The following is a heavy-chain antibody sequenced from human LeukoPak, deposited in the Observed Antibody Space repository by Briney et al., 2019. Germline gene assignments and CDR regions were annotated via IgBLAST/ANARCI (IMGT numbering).Heavy chain of an antibody. V-gene: IGHV3-30*02. Sequence: GGSLRLSCAASGFTFSDYYMSWIRQAPGKGLEWVAFIRYDGSNKYYADSVKGRFTISRDNSKNTLYLQMNSLRAEDTAEYYCANVPPFDYWGQGTLVTVSS. J-gene: IGHJ4*02. CDR3: ANVPPFDY. D-gene: IGHD2-2*01. CDR2: IRYDGSNK. CDR1: GFTFSDYY.